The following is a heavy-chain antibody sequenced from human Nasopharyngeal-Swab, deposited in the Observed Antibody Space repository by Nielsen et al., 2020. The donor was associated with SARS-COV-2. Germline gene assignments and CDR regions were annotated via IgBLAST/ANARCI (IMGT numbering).Heavy chain of an antibody. CDR3: VGHSSTGTYAFAN. CDR1: GYSFATYW. CDR2: IDPSDSYS. V-gene: IGHV5-10-1*01. Sequence: GESLKISCKAFGYSFATYWITWVRQISGKGLEWIGRIDPSDSYSMYSPSFQGHVTFSADKSTSTAFLEWSSLKASDTAMYYCVGHSSTGTYAFANWGQGTLVTVSS. J-gene: IGHJ4*02. D-gene: IGHD1-1*01.